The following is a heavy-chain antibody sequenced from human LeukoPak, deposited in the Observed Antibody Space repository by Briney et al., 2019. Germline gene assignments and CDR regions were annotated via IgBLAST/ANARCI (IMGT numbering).Heavy chain of an antibody. V-gene: IGHV3-7*01. CDR3: ASTAATSRSLTYYFYYMDV. CDR2: IKRDGSEE. Sequence: GGSLRLSCTVSGFTFSDYLMSWVRQAPGQGLEWVANIKRDGSEEYYVDSVKGRFTLSRDNAKNSFFLQLSTLRAEDTAIYYCASTAATSRSLTYYFYYMDVWGKGTTVTVSS. J-gene: IGHJ6*03. D-gene: IGHD6-25*01. CDR1: GFTFSDYL.